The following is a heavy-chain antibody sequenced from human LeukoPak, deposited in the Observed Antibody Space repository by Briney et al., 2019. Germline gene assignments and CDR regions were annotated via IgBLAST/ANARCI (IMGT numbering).Heavy chain of an antibody. CDR1: GFTFNNYP. CDR3: AKVNWNPGLDT. Sequence: GGSLRLSCAASGFTFNNYPINWVRQAPGKGLEWVPAITGSGGGTYYADSVKGRFTISRDNSKNTLYLQMNSLRAEDTAVYYCAKVNWNPGLDTWGQGTMVTVSS. CDR2: ITGSGGGT. D-gene: IGHD1-1*01. V-gene: IGHV3-23*01. J-gene: IGHJ3*02.